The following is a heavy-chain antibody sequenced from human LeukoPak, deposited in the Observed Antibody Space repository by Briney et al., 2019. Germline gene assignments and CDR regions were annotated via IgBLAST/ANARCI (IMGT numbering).Heavy chain of an antibody. J-gene: IGHJ6*03. CDR3: AKDVGYCSSNSCYSSYYMDV. V-gene: IGHV3-30*02. CDR2: IRYDGSNK. D-gene: IGHD2-2*01. CDR1: GFTFSTYG. Sequence: GGTLRLSCPASGFTFSTYGMSWVRQAPGKGLEWVAFIRYDGSNKYYADSVKGRFTISRDNSKNTLYLQMNSLRAEDTAVYYCAKDVGYCSSNSCYSSYYMDVWGKGTTVTISS.